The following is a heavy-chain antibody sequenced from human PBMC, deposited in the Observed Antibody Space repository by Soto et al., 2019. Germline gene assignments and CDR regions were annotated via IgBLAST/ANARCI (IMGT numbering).Heavy chain of an antibody. Sequence: QITLKESGPTVVQPTQTLTLTCSFSGFSLSTSAEGVAWIRQPPGKALEWLALINWADEERYSPFLKSRLTIAKHTSKNQRVLTMTNMDPVDTATYFCAHKGGRGAAMDVWGQGATVTVSS. D-gene: IGHD2-15*01. CDR3: AHKGGRGAAMDV. J-gene: IGHJ6*02. CDR1: GFSLSTSAEG. V-gene: IGHV2-5*02. CDR2: INWADEE.